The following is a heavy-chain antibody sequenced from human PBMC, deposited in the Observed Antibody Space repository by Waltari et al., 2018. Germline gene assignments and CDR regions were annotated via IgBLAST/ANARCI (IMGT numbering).Heavy chain of an antibody. D-gene: IGHD3-22*01. CDR1: GGSISSYY. J-gene: IGHJ3*02. Sequence: QVQLQESGPGLVKPSETLSLTCTVSGGSISSYYWSWIRQPPGKGLEWIGYIYYSASTNYNPALKSRVTISVDTSKNQFSLKLSSVTAADTAVYYCARVYDSSGYYYLNDAFDIWGQGTMVTVSS. V-gene: IGHV4-59*01. CDR3: ARVYDSSGYYYLNDAFDI. CDR2: IYYSAST.